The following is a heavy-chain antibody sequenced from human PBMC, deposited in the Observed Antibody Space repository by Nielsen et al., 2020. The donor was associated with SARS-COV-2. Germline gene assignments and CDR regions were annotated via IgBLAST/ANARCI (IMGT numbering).Heavy chain of an antibody. D-gene: IGHD6-13*01. CDR1: GGSISSSSYY. Sequence: SETLSLTCTVSGGSISSSSYYWGWIRQPPGKGLEWIGSIYYSGSTYYNPSLKSRVTISVDTSKNQFSLKLSSVTAADTAVYYCARHPSGGIAALYFDYWGQGTLVTVSS. CDR3: ARHPSGGIAALYFDY. CDR2: IYYSGST. J-gene: IGHJ4*02. V-gene: IGHV4-39*01.